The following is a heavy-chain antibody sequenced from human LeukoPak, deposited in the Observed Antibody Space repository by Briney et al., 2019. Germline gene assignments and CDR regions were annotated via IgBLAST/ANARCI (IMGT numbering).Heavy chain of an antibody. V-gene: IGHV4-39*01. Sequence: SETLSLTCTVSGGSISSSSYHWGWIRQTPGKGLEWIANIYHRGNTYYNPSLKSRVTISVDTSKNQFSLKVNSVTAADTAVYYCARVVGGSYLRWFDPWGQGTLVTVSS. CDR1: GGSISSSSYH. CDR2: IYHRGNT. D-gene: IGHD1-26*01. J-gene: IGHJ5*02. CDR3: ARVVGGSYLRWFDP.